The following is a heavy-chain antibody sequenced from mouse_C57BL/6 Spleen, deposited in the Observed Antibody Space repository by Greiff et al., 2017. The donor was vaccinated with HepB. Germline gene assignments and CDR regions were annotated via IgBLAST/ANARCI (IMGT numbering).Heavy chain of an antibody. CDR3: ASRTTVVAHWYFDV. CDR2: ISGGGGNT. Sequence: DVKLVESGGGLVKPGGSLKLSCAASGFTFSSYTMSWVRQTPEKRLEWVATISGGGGNTYYPDSVKGRFTISRDNAKNTLYLQMSSLRSEDTALYYCASRTTVVAHWYFDVWGTGTTVTVSS. D-gene: IGHD1-1*01. J-gene: IGHJ1*03. CDR1: GFTFSSYT. V-gene: IGHV5-9*01.